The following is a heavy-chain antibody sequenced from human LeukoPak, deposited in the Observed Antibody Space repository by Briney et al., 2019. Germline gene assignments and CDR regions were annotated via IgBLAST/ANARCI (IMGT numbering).Heavy chain of an antibody. D-gene: IGHD3-10*01. V-gene: IGHV4-59*01. J-gene: IGHJ4*02. CDR1: GGSISSYY. CDR3: ASTMSGYGSGSYFYFDY. Sequence: SETLSLTCTVSGGSISSYYWSWIRQPPGKGLEWIGYIYYSGSTNYNPSLKGRVTISVDTSKNQFSLKLSSVTAADTAVYYCASTMSGYGSGSYFYFDYWGQGTLVTVSS. CDR2: IYYSGST.